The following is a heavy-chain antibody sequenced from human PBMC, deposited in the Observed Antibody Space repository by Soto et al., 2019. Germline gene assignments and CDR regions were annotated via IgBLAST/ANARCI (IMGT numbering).Heavy chain of an antibody. D-gene: IGHD4-4*01. J-gene: IGHJ6*02. CDR3: ARVSTTYSNYFDGMDV. V-gene: IGHV1-2*02. CDR1: GHTFTGDY. Sequence: ASVKVSCKASGHTFTGDYMHWVRQAPGQGLEWIGIINLNSGSTIYAQKFQGRVTMTRDTSTSTAYMELSRLRSDDTAVYYCARVSTTYSNYFDGMDVWGQGTTVTVSS. CDR2: INLNSGST.